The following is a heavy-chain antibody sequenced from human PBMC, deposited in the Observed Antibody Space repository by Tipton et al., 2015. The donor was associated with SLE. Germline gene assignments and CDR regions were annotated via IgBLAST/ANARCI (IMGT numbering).Heavy chain of an antibody. V-gene: IGHV4-39*01. CDR2: IYYSGST. J-gene: IGHJ4*02. D-gene: IGHD5-24*01. CDR3: ASGDGYNPIDY. CDR1: GGSISSSSYY. Sequence: LRLSCAVSGGSISSSSYYWGWIRQPPGKGLEWIGSIYYSGSTYYNPSLKSRVTISVDTSKNQFSLKLSSVTAADTAVYYCASGDGYNPIDYWGQGTLVTVSS.